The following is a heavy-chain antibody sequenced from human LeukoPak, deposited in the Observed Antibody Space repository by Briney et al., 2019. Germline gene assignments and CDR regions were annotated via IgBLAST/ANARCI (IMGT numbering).Heavy chain of an antibody. CDR3: AKDMGRYYNSSGYYALDY. CDR2: ISWNSGSI. V-gene: IGHV3-9*01. D-gene: IGHD3-22*01. J-gene: IGHJ4*02. Sequence: GRSLRLSCAASGFTFDDYAMHWVRQAPGKGLEWVSGISWNSGSIGYADSVKGRFTISRDDAKNSLYLQMNSLRAGDTALYYCAKDMGRYYNSSGYYALDYWAREPWSPSPQ. CDR1: GFTFDDYA.